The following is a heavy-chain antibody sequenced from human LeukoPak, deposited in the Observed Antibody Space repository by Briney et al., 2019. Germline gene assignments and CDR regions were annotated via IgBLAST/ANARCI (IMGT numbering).Heavy chain of an antibody. Sequence: ASVKVSCKASGYTFTSYGISWVRQAPGQGLEWMGWISAYNGNTNYAQKLQGRVTMTTDTSTSTAYMELRSLRSDDTAVYYCALITTTDCSSTSCYDWGQGTMVTVPS. D-gene: IGHD2-2*01. V-gene: IGHV1-18*01. CDR3: ALITTTDCSSTSCYD. J-gene: IGHJ3*01. CDR2: ISAYNGNT. CDR1: GYTFTSYG.